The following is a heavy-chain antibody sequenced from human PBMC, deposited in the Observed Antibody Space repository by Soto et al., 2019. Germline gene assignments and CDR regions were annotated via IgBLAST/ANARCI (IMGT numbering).Heavy chain of an antibody. CDR2: ISGSGGST. Sequence: VGSLRLSCAASGFTFSSYAMSWVRQAPGKGLEWVSAISGSGGSTYYADSVKGRFTISRDNSKNTLYLQMNSLRAEDTAVYYCAKSRGDFWSGYFYFDYWGQGTLVTVSS. CDR3: AKSRGDFWSGYFYFDY. J-gene: IGHJ4*02. D-gene: IGHD3-3*01. V-gene: IGHV3-23*01. CDR1: GFTFSSYA.